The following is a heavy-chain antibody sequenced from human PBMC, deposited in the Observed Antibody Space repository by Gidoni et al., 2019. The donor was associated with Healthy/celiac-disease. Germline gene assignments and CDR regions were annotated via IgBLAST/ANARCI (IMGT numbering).Heavy chain of an antibody. CDR2: INPNSGGT. CDR3: ARDRGLVLMVYAN. CDR1: GSTFTGYY. Sequence: QVQLVQSVAAVTKPGASVKVSCKASGSTFTGYYMHWVRQVPGQGLEWIGWINPNSGGTNYAKKFQGRVTMTRDTSISTAYMELSRLRSDDTAVYYCARDRGLVLMVYANWGQGTLVTVSS. V-gene: IGHV1-2*02. D-gene: IGHD2-8*01. J-gene: IGHJ4*02.